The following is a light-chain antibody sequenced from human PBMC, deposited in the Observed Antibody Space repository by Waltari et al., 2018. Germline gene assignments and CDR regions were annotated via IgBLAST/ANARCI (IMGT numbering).Light chain of an antibody. J-gene: IGKJ1*01. Sequence: DIQMTQSPSTLSASVGDRITITCRASQDIRSWLAWYQQKPGKAPERLIYMASTLHGGVPSRFSGSGSGTEFTFTISSLQPDDFATYYCQQYDAYSRTFGQGTKVEVK. CDR2: MAS. CDR3: QQYDAYSRT. CDR1: QDIRSW. V-gene: IGKV1-5*03.